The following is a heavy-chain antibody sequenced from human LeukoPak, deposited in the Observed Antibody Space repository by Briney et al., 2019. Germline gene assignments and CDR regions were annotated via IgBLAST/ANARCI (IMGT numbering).Heavy chain of an antibody. CDR2: ISAYNGNT. Sequence: ASVKVSCKASGYTFTSYGISWVRQAPGQGLEWMGWISAYNGNTNYAQKLQGRVTMTTDTSTSTAYMELRSLRSDDTAVYYCAREGQSPVAGTSDAFDIWGQGTMVTVSS. J-gene: IGHJ3*02. V-gene: IGHV1-18*01. CDR3: AREGQSPVAGTSDAFDI. D-gene: IGHD6-19*01. CDR1: GYTFTSYG.